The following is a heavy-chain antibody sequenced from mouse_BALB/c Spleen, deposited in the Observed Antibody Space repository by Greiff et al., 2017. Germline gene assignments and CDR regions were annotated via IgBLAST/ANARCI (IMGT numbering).Heavy chain of an antibody. Sequence: EVQLVESGGGLVQPGGSRKLSCAASGFTFSSFGMHWVRQAPEKGLEWVAYISSGSSTIYYADTVKGRFTISRDNPKNTLFLQMTSLRSEDTAMYYCARGGIYYGNPYYFDYWGQGTTLTVSS. D-gene: IGHD2-1*01. CDR3: ARGGIYYGNPYYFDY. V-gene: IGHV5-17*02. CDR2: ISSGSSTI. CDR1: GFTFSSFG. J-gene: IGHJ2*01.